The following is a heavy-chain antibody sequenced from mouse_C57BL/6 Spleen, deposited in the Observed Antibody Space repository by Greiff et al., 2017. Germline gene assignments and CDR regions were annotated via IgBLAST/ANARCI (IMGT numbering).Heavy chain of an antibody. J-gene: IGHJ4*01. V-gene: IGHV5-4*01. CDR1: GFTFSSYA. CDR2: ISDGGSYT. D-gene: IGHD3-2*02. CDR3: ARDQDDFYAMDY. Sequence: VQLKESGGGLVKPGGSLKLSCAASGFTFSSYAMSWVRQTPEKRLEWVATISDGGSYTYYPDNVKGRFTISRDNAKNNLYLQLSHLKSEDTAMYYCARDQDDFYAMDYWGQGTSVTVSA.